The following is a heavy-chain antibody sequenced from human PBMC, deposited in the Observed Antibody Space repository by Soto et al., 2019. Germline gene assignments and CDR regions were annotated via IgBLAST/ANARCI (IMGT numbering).Heavy chain of an antibody. J-gene: IGHJ4*02. CDR2: ISAYNGNT. Sequence: GASVKVSCKASGYTFTSYGISWVRQAPGQGLEWMGWISAYNGNTNYAQKLQGRVTMTTDTSTSTAYMELRSLRSDDTAVYYCARVAWQQLPYYFDYWGQGTLVTVSS. CDR3: ARVAWQQLPYYFDY. D-gene: IGHD6-13*01. CDR1: GYTFTSYG. V-gene: IGHV1-18*01.